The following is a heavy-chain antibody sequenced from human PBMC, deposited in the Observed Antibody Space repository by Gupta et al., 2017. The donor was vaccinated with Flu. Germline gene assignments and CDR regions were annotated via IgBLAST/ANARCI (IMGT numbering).Heavy chain of an antibody. Sequence: GFTFSGYARSWVRQSPGKGLEWVSSVKAGAGTTYNADSVKGRFNISRDNSKNMLFLQMNSLRAEDTAIYYCTKGTTQFDSWGQGTLVTVSS. D-gene: IGHD1-1*01. CDR2: VKAGAGTT. V-gene: IGHV3-23*01. J-gene: IGHJ4*02. CDR3: TKGTTQFDS. CDR1: GFTFSGYA.